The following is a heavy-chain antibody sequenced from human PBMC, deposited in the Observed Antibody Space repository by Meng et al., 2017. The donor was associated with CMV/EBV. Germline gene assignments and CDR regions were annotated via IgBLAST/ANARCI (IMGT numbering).Heavy chain of an antibody. D-gene: IGHD3-3*01. V-gene: IGHV1-8*03. J-gene: IGHJ6*02. CDR2: MNPNSGNT. CDR3: ARGYPTILGVGRSMDV. Sequence: ASVKVSCKASGYTFTSYDINWVRQATGQGLEWMGWMNPNSGNTGYAQKFQGRVTITRNTSISTAYMELSSLRSEDTAVYYCARGYPTILGVGRSMDVWGQGTTVTVSS. CDR1: GYTFTSYD.